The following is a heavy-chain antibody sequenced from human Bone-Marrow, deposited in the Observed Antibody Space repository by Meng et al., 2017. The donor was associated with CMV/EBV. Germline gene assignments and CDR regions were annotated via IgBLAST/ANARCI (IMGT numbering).Heavy chain of an antibody. J-gene: IGHJ5*02. CDR2: ISGGST. V-gene: IGHV3-38-3*01. CDR1: GFTVSSNE. Sequence: GGSLRLSCAASGFTVSSNEMSWVRQAPGKGLEWVSSISGGSTYYADSRKGRFTISRDNSKNTLHLQMNSLRAEDTAVYYCARAGYYGSGSYYPWGQGTLVTVSS. D-gene: IGHD3-10*01. CDR3: ARAGYYGSGSYYP.